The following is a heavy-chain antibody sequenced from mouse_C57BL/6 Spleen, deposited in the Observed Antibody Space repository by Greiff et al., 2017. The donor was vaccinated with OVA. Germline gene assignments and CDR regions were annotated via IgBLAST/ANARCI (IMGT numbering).Heavy chain of an antibody. CDR3: AREGATEGY. D-gene: IGHD3-1*01. CDR2: ISYDGSN. CDR1: GYSITSGYY. J-gene: IGHJ2*01. V-gene: IGHV3-6*01. Sequence: DVKLVESGPGLVKPSQSLSLTCSVTGYSITSGYYWNWIRQFPGNKLEWMGYISYDGSNNYNPSLKNRISITRDTSKNQFFLKLNSVTTEDTATYYCAREGATEGYWGQGTTLTVSS.